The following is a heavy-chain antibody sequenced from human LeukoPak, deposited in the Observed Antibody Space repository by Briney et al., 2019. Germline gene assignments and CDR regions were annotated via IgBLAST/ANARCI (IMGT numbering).Heavy chain of an antibody. Sequence: GGSLRLSCAASGFTFSSYGMHWVRQAPGKGLEWVAFIRYDGSNKYYADSVKGRFTISRDNSKNTLYLQMNSLRAEDTAVYYCAKDPGQQLVGHAFDTWGQGTMVTVSS. CDR2: IRYDGSNK. CDR1: GFTFSSYG. D-gene: IGHD6-13*01. V-gene: IGHV3-30*02. CDR3: AKDPGQQLVGHAFDT. J-gene: IGHJ3*02.